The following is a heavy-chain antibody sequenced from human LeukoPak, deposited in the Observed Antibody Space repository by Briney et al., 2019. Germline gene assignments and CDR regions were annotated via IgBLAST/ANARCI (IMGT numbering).Heavy chain of an antibody. D-gene: IGHD3-22*01. V-gene: IGHV4-31*03. CDR1: GGSISSGGYY. CDR3: ARGHYDSSGDAFDI. CDR2: IYYSGST. J-gene: IGHJ3*02. Sequence: SETLSLTCTVSGGSISSGGYYWSWIRQHPGKGLEWIGYIYYSGSTYYNPSLKSRVTISVDTSKNRFSLKLSSVTAADTAVYYCARGHYDSSGDAFDIWGQGTMVTVSS.